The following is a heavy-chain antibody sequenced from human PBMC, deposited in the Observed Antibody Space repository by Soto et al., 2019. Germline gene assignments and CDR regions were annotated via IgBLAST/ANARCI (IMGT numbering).Heavy chain of an antibody. CDR2: ISWDGGST. CDR1: GFTFDDYT. CDR3: AKGGYSSGWYVKGYGMDV. J-gene: IGHJ6*02. Sequence: GSLRLSCAASGFTFDDYTMHWVRQAPGKGLEWVSLISWDGGSTYYADSVKGRFTISRDNSKNSLYLQMNSLRTGDTALYYCAKGGYSSGWYVKGYGMDVWGQGTTVTVSS. V-gene: IGHV3-43*01. D-gene: IGHD6-19*01.